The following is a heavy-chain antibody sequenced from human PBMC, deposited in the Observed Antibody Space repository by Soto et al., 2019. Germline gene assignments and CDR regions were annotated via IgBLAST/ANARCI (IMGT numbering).Heavy chain of an antibody. CDR3: ARGGELLLRNWFDT. V-gene: IGHV3-30-3*01. Sequence: QVQLVESGGGVVQPGRSLRLSCAASGFTFSSYAMHWVRQAPGKGLEWVAVISYDGSNKYYADSVKGRFTISRDNSKNTLYLQMNSLRAEDTAVYYCARGGELLLRNWFDTWGKGTLVTVSS. D-gene: IGHD3-10*01. J-gene: IGHJ5*02. CDR2: ISYDGSNK. CDR1: GFTFSSYA.